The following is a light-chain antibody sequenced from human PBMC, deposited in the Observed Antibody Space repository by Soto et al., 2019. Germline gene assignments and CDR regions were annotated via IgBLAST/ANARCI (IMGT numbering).Light chain of an antibody. V-gene: IGKV3-15*01. Sequence: EIVMTQSPATLSLSPGERATLSCRASQSVSSNLAWYQQKPGQAPRLLIFGASTRATGIPARFSGSWSGTKFTLSISSLQFEDFAVYFCQQYNNLWTFGQGTKVDIK. CDR1: QSVSSN. J-gene: IGKJ1*01. CDR3: QQYNNLWT. CDR2: GAS.